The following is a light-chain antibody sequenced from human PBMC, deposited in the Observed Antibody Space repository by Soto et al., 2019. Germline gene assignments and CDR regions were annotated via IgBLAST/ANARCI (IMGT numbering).Light chain of an antibody. CDR1: QNLVHSNAYNY. CDR3: AQSLALPFP. Sequence: QNLVHSNAYNYLNWYLQRPGQSPQLLIYLGSNRASGVPDRFSGSGSGTDFTLTISRVEAEDVGLYFCAQSLALPFPFGGGTKVDI. V-gene: IGKV2-28*01. CDR2: LGS. J-gene: IGKJ4*01.